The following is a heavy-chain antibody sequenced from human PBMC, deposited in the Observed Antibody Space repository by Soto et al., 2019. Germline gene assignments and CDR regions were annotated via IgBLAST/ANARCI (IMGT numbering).Heavy chain of an antibody. V-gene: IGHV3-30*18. D-gene: IGHD6-19*01. CDR3: AKDYSSGWYGGVKDNWFDP. CDR2: ISYDGSNK. J-gene: IGHJ5*02. CDR1: GFTFRRYG. Sequence: PGGSLRLSCAASGFTFRRYGMNWVRQAPGKGLEWVAVISYDGSNKFYADSVKGRFTISRDNSKNTLYLQMNSLRSEDTAVYYCAKDYSSGWYGGVKDNWFDPWGQGTLVTVSS.